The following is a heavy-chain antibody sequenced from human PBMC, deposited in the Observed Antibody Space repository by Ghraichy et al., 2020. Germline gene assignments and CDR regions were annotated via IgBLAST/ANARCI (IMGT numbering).Heavy chain of an antibody. Sequence: LSLTCAASGFSFSAYYMSWIRQAPGKGLEWVGYISNTGDKTHYADSVKGRFTISRDNAKNSLYLQLNGLRAEDTALYFCASENYYAMEVWGKGTTVTVSS. J-gene: IGHJ6*04. CDR2: ISNTGDKT. CDR3: ASENYYAMEV. V-gene: IGHV3-11*06. CDR1: GFSFSAYY.